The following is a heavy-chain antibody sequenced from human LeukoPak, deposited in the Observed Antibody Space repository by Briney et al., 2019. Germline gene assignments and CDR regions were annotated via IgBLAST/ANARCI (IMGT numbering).Heavy chain of an antibody. CDR1: GYTLTELS. J-gene: IGHJ4*02. V-gene: IGHV1-24*01. D-gene: IGHD6-13*01. CDR3: ARERKPGRHYSSSWYRIDY. CDR2: FDPEDGET. Sequence: SVKVSCKVSGYTLTELSMHWVRQAPGKGLEWMGGFDPEDGETIYAQKLQGRVTMTTDTSTSTAYMELRSLRSDDTAVYYCARERKPGRHYSSSWYRIDYWGQGTLVTVSS.